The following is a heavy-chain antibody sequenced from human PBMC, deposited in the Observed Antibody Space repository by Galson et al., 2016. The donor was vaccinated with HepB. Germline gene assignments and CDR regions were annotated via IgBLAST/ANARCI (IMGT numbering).Heavy chain of an antibody. D-gene: IGHD6-19*01. J-gene: IGHJ4*02. CDR3: ASGSGVLAISVAGVAFDF. Sequence: SLRLSCAASGFSFNIYSMHWVRQAPGKGLEWVSSISSSSTYIYYADSVKGRFTISRDNAKNSLYLQMRSLRGEDTAVYYCASGSGVLAISVAGVAFDFWGQGTLVTVSS. CDR2: ISSSSTYI. V-gene: IGHV3-21*01. CDR1: GFSFNIYS.